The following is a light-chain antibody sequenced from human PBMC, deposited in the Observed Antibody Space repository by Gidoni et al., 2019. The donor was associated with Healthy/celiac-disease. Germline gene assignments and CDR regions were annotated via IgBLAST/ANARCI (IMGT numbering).Light chain of an antibody. Sequence: DIQMTQSPSSLSASVGDRVTITCQASQDISNYLNWYQQKPGKAPKLLIYEASNLETGVPSRFSGSGSGTDFTFTISSLQPEDIATYYCQQYDNLPRTFGQGTKQEIK. CDR3: QQYDNLPRT. J-gene: IGKJ2*01. CDR1: QDISNY. CDR2: EAS. V-gene: IGKV1-33*01.